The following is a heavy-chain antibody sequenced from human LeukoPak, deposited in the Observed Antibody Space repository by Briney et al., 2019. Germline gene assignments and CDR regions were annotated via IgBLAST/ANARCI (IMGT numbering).Heavy chain of an antibody. CDR1: GFIVSSNY. CDR3: ARGRGSYYRRNYPYFDL. Sequence: GGSLRLSCAASGFIVSSNYMSWVRQAPGKGLECVSVFYSGGSTYYADSVQGRFTISRDNSKNTLYLQMNSLRAEDTAVDYCARGRGSYYRRNYPYFDLWGRGTLVTVSS. D-gene: IGHD1-26*01. V-gene: IGHV3-53*01. CDR2: FYSGGST. J-gene: IGHJ2*01.